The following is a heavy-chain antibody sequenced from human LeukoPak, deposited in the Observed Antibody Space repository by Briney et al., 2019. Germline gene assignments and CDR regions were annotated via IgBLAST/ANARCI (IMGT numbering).Heavy chain of an antibody. CDR1: GGSISSYY. CDR2: IYYSGST. J-gene: IGHJ4*02. D-gene: IGHD3-22*01. Sequence: SETLSLTCTVSGGSISSYYWTWIRQPPGKGLEWIGYIYYSGSTNYNPSLKSRVTISVDTSKNQFSLKVSSVTAADTAMYYCARYYDSSGSLDYWGQGTLVTVSS. V-gene: IGHV4-59*01. CDR3: ARYYDSSGSLDY.